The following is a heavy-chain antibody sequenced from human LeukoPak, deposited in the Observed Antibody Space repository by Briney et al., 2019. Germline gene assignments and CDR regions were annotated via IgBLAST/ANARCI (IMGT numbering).Heavy chain of an antibody. D-gene: IGHD3-22*01. J-gene: IGHJ4*02. Sequence: TSETLSLTCTVSGGSISSYYWSWIRQPPGKGLEWIGYIYYSGSTNYNPSLKSRVTISVDTSKNQFSLKLSSVTAADTAVYYCARDLDSGGHYYDSWGQGTLVTVSS. CDR1: GGSISSYY. CDR3: ARDLDSGGHYYDS. V-gene: IGHV4-59*01. CDR2: IYYSGST.